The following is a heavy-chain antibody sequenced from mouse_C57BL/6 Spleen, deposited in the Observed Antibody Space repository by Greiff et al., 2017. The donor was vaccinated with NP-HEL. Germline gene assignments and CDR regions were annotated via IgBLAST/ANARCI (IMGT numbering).Heavy chain of an antibody. CDR1: GFTFSSYG. V-gene: IGHV5-6*01. Sequence: EVQVVESGGDLVKPGGSLKLSCAASGFTFSSYGMSWVRQTPDKRLEWVATISSGGSYTYYPDSVKGRFTISRDNAKNTLYLQMSSLKSEDTAMYYCARQEHYYGSSYWYFDVWGTGTTVTVAS. CDR3: ARQEHYYGSSYWYFDV. CDR2: ISSGGSYT. J-gene: IGHJ1*03. D-gene: IGHD1-1*01.